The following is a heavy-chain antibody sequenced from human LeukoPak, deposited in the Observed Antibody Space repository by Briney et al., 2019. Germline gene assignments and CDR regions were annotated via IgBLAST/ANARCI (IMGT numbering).Heavy chain of an antibody. CDR2: TYYRSRWYK. D-gene: IGHD3-9*01. Sequence: SQTLSLTFVISGDSVSNNSASWNWIRQSPSRGLEWLGRTYYRSRWYKDYAVSVKSRITINPDTSKNQFSLQLNSVTPEDTAVYYCARWLTTCGQGTLVTVSS. CDR1: GDSVSNNSAS. J-gene: IGHJ5*02. CDR3: ARWLTT. V-gene: IGHV6-1*01.